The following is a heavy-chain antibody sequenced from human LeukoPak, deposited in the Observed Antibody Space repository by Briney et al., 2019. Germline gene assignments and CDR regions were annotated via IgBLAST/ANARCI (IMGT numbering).Heavy chain of an antibody. J-gene: IGHJ4*02. V-gene: IGHV1-8*01. CDR3: ARSGIAADYGDS. CDR1: VYTFTSYD. D-gene: IGHD6-13*01. Sequence: GASVKVSCKASVYTFTSYDINWVRQATGQGLEGMGWMNPNSGNTGYAQKFQGRVTMTRNTSISTAYMELSSLRSEETAVYYCARSGIAADYGDSWGQGTLVPVSS. CDR2: MNPNSGNT.